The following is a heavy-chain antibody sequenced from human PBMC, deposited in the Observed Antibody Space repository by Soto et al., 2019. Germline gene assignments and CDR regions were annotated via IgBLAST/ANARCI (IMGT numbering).Heavy chain of an antibody. CDR2: ISAYNGNT. D-gene: IGHD1-26*01. Sequence: GASVKVSCKASGYTFTSYGISWVRQAPGQGLEWMGWISAYNGNTNYAQMLQGRVTMTTDTSTSTAYMELSSLTSEDTAIYYCARDDSGYTGSHYIDYFNFWGQGTLVTVSS. J-gene: IGHJ4*02. V-gene: IGHV1-18*01. CDR1: GYTFTSYG. CDR3: ARDDSGYTGSHYIDYFNF.